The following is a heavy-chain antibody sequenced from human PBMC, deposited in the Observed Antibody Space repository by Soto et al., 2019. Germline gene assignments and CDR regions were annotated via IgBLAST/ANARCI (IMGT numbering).Heavy chain of an antibody. CDR1: GFTFSSYS. CDR2: ISSSSSYI. CDR3: ARLTSYDSSGDYCY. D-gene: IGHD3-22*01. J-gene: IGHJ4*02. V-gene: IGHV3-21*01. Sequence: EVPLVESGGGLVKPGGSLRLSCAASGFTFSSYSMNWVRQAPGKGLEWVSSISSSSSYIYYADSVKGRFTISRDNAKNSLFLQMNSLRAEDTVVSYCARLTSYDSSGDYCYWGQGTLVTVSS.